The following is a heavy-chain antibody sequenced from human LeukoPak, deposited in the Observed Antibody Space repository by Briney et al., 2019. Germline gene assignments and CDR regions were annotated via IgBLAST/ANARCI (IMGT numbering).Heavy chain of an antibody. Sequence: GASVKVSCKASGCTFTSYDINWVRQATGQGLEWMGWMNPNSGNTGYAQKFQGRVTMTRNTSISTACMELSSLRSEDTAVYYCASMVRGVIMAGDKNYWGQGTLVTVSS. CDR3: ASMVRGVIMAGDKNY. CDR2: MNPNSGNT. CDR1: GCTFTSYD. V-gene: IGHV1-8*01. D-gene: IGHD3-10*01. J-gene: IGHJ4*02.